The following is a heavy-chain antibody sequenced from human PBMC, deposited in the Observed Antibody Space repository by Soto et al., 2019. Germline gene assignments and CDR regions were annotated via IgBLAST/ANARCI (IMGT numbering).Heavy chain of an antibody. D-gene: IGHD2-15*01. Sequence: GESLKISCKGSGCSFISYWIGWVRQMPGKGLEWMGIIYPGDSDTRYSPSFQGQVTISVDKSISTAYLQWSSLKASDTAMYYCARAMVVAANSNSFDKWGQGTMVT. CDR3: ARAMVVAANSNSFDK. CDR2: IYPGDSDT. V-gene: IGHV5-51*01. CDR1: GCSFISYW. J-gene: IGHJ3*02.